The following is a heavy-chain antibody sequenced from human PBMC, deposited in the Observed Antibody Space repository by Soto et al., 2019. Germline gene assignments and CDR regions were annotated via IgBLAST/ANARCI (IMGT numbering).Heavy chain of an antibody. CDR3: ARGVDKVTTLDF. J-gene: IGHJ4*02. CDR2: INHSGST. D-gene: IGHD5-12*01. Sequence: SETLSLTCAVYGGSFSGYYWTWIRQPPGTGLEWIGEINHSGSTNYNPSPKSRVTISVDTSKNQFSLKLSSVTAADTAVYYCARGVDKVTTLDFWGQGTPVTGSS. CDR1: GGSFSGYY. V-gene: IGHV4-34*01.